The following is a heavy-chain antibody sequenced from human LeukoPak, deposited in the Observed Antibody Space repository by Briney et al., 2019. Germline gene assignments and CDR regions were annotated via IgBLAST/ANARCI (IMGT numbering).Heavy chain of an antibody. D-gene: IGHD4-11*01. Sequence: PSETLSLTCTVSGGSISSYYWSWIRQPPGKGLEWIGYIYYSGSTNYNPSLKSRVTISVDTSKNQFSLKLSSVTAADTAVYYCARNPPTVPNPRGYYYYYMDVWGKGTTVTVSS. J-gene: IGHJ6*03. CDR1: GGSISSYY. CDR2: IYYSGST. V-gene: IGHV4-59*01. CDR3: ARNPPTVPNPRGYYYYYMDV.